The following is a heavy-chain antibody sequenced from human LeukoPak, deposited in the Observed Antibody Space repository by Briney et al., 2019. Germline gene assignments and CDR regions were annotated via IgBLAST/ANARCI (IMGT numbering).Heavy chain of an antibody. CDR1: GFTFSSYA. Sequence: GGSLRLSCAASGFTFSSYAMHWVPQSPGKGLEYVAAISSNGGSTYYATSVKGTFTISRANSKNTLYLQMGSVRAEDMAVYYCAREGGDYWGQGTLVTVSS. CDR3: AREGGDY. D-gene: IGHD2-15*01. J-gene: IGHJ4*02. V-gene: IGHV3-64*01. CDR2: ISSNGGST.